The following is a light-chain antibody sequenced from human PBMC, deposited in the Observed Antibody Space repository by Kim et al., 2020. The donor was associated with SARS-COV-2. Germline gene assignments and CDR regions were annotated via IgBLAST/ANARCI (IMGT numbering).Light chain of an antibody. CDR2: AKN. V-gene: IGLV3-19*01. CDR3: NSRDTNDNVV. Sequence: ALGQTVRITCQGDSLRSYYATWYQQKPGQAPILLIYAKNNRPSGIPDRFSGSSSGNTASLTITGAQAEDEADYYCNSRDTNDNVVFGGGTSLTVL. CDR1: SLRSYY. J-gene: IGLJ2*01.